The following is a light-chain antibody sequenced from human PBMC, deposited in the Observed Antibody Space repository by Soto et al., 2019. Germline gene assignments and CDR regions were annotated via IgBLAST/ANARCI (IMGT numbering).Light chain of an antibody. CDR2: DVT. Sequence: QSVLTPPASVSGSPGQSITISCTGTSSDVGDYIYVSWYQHHPGKAPKLMIYDVTNRPSGVSNRFSGSKSGNTASLTISGLQAEDEADYYCSSYTTSRSYVFGTGTKVTVL. J-gene: IGLJ1*01. V-gene: IGLV2-14*03. CDR3: SSYTTSRSYV. CDR1: SSDVGDYIY.